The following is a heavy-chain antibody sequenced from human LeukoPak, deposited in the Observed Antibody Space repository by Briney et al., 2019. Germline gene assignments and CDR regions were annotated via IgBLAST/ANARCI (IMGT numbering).Heavy chain of an antibody. V-gene: IGHV1-69*02. CDR2: IIPILGIA. D-gene: IGHD3-3*01. J-gene: IGHJ4*02. Sequence: SVKVSCKASGGTFSSCTISWVRQAPGQGLEWMGRIIPILGIANYAQKFQGRVTITADKSTSTAYMELSSLRSEDTAVYYCARTLGASYYDFWSGPDPYYFDYWGQGTLVTVSS. CDR1: GGTFSSCT. CDR3: ARTLGASYYDFWSGPDPYYFDY.